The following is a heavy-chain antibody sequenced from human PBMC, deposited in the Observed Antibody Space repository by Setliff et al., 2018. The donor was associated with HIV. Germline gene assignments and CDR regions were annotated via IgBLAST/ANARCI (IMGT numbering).Heavy chain of an antibody. Sequence: PGESLKISCGASGFSFSSYSMNWVRQAPGKGLEWVSVIGGSGGSTYYADSVKGRFTISRDNSKNTLYLQMNSLRAEDTAVYYCAKEQVPAAIQFHYYYMDVWGKGTTVTVSS. J-gene: IGHJ6*03. CDR3: AKEQVPAAIQFHYYYMDV. CDR2: IGGSGGST. D-gene: IGHD2-2*01. CDR1: GFSFSSYS. V-gene: IGHV3-23*01.